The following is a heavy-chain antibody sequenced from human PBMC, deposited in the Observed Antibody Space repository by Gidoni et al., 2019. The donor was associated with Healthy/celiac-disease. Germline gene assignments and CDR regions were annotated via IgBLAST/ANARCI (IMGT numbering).Heavy chain of an antibody. CDR1: GGSFSGYY. D-gene: IGHD4-17*01. J-gene: IGHJ5*02. Sequence: QVQLQQWCAGLLKPSETLSLTCAVYGGSFSGYYWSWIRQPPGKGLEWIGEINHSGSTNYNPSLKSRVTISVDTSKNQFSLKLSSVTAADTAVYYCARGNGSDYGDLGWFDPWGQGTLVTVSS. CDR3: ARGNGSDYGDLGWFDP. V-gene: IGHV4-34*01. CDR2: INHSGST.